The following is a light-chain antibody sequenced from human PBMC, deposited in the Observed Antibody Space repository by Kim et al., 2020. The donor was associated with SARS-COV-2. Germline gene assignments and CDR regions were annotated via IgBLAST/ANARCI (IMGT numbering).Light chain of an antibody. Sequence: DIQMTQSPSSLSASVGDRVTITCRASQNIRTYLNWYQQKPGLAPNLLIYAASGLQSGVPSRFSGSGSGTDFTLTISSLQPEDFATYYCQHSYNTPYTFGQGTKLEI. CDR2: AAS. CDR3: QHSYNTPYT. V-gene: IGKV1-39*01. CDR1: QNIRTY. J-gene: IGKJ2*01.